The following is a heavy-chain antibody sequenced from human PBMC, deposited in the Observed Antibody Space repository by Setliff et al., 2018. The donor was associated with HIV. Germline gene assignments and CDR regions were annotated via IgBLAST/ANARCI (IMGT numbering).Heavy chain of an antibody. CDR2: INHSGST. Sequence: KLSETLSLTCAVYGGSFSGYYWSWIRQPPGKGLEWIGEINHSGSTNYNPSLKSRVTISVDTSKNQFSLKLSSVTAADTAVFYCARLTTTYYYDSSVYYHPVWGQGTLVTVSS. D-gene: IGHD3-22*01. CDR1: GGSFSGYY. V-gene: IGHV4-34*01. CDR3: ARLTTTYYYDSSVYYHPV. J-gene: IGHJ4*02.